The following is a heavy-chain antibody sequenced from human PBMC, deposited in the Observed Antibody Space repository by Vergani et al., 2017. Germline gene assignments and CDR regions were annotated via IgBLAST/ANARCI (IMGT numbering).Heavy chain of an antibody. CDR2: IYYSGST. CDR1: GGSISSYY. D-gene: IGHD3-22*01. CDR3: ARDQVTYYYDSSGYYFSYYYGMDV. V-gene: IGHV4-59*01. Sequence: QVQLQESGPGLVKPSETLSLTCTVSGGSISSYYWSWIRQPPGKGLEWIGYIYYSGSTNYNPSLKSRVTISVDTSKNQFSLKLSSVTAADTAVYYCARDQVTYYYDSSGYYFSYYYGMDVWGQGTTVTVSS. J-gene: IGHJ6*02.